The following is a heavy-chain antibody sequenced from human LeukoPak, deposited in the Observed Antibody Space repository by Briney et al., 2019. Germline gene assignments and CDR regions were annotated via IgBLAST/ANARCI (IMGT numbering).Heavy chain of an antibody. D-gene: IGHD3-10*01. CDR1: GFTFSSYG. J-gene: IGHJ4*02. CDR2: ISSSSSTI. CDR3: AKGTMVRGVGGYYFDY. V-gene: IGHV3-48*04. Sequence: GALRLSCAASGFTFSSYGMHWVRQAPGKGLEWVSYISSSSSTIYYADSVKGRFTISRDNAKNSLYLQMNSLRAEDTAVYYCAKGTMVRGVGGYYFDYWGQGTLVTVSS.